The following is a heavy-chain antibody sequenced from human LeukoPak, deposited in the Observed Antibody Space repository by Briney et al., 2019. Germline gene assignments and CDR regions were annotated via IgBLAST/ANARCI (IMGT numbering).Heavy chain of an antibody. D-gene: IGHD6-13*01. CDR3: ARQRIAAVRYYFDY. CDR1: GGSISSSSYY. J-gene: IGHJ4*02. Sequence: SETPSLTCTVSGGSISSSSYYWGWIRQPPGKGLEWIGSIYYSGSTYYNPSLKSRVTISVDTSKNQFSLKLSSVTAADTAVYYCARQRIAAVRYYFDYWGQGTLVTVSS. V-gene: IGHV4-39*01. CDR2: IYYSGST.